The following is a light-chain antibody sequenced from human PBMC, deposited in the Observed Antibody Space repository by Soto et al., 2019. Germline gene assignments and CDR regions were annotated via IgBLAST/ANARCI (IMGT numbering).Light chain of an antibody. CDR2: GAS. J-gene: IGKJ5*01. Sequence: EIVLTQSPGTLSLSPGERATLSCGASESVSSSYLAWYQQKPGQAPRLLIYGASTRATGVPARFSGSGSGTAFTLTISSLEPEDFAVYYCQQRNSWPPTFTFGQGTRLEIK. V-gene: IGKV3-11*01. CDR1: ESVSSSY. CDR3: QQRNSWPPTFT.